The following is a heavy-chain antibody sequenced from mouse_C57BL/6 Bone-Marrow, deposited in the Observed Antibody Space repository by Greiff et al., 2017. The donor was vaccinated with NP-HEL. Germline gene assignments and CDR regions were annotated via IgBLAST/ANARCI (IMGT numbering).Heavy chain of an antibody. CDR2: INPNYGTT. D-gene: IGHD1-1*01. J-gene: IGHJ1*03. V-gene: IGHV1-39*01. CDR1: GYSFTDYN. CDR3: ARSLYYYGSSYWYFDV. Sequence: LEESGPELVKPGASVKISCKASGYSFTDYNMNWVKQSNGKSLEWIGVINPNYGTTSYNQKFKGKATLTVDQSSSTAYMQLNSLTSEDSAVYYCARSLYYYGSSYWYFDVWDTGTTVTVSS.